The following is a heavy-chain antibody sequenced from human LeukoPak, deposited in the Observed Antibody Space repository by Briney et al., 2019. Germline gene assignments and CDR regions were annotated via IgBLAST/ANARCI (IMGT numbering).Heavy chain of an antibody. CDR3: VRDNQDGDLFEY. CDR1: GLTLATFN. J-gene: IGHJ4*02. D-gene: IGHD5-24*01. Sequence: GRSRTPSWAVAGLTLATFNTNWDSHPQRKGLGWVSYISSSSTIIYYTNSVKGRSTIARHNSKHSLYLRMRCLRSEDPGMTYRVRDNQDGDLFEYWGQGTLVTVSS. CDR2: ISSSSTII. V-gene: IGHV3-48*01.